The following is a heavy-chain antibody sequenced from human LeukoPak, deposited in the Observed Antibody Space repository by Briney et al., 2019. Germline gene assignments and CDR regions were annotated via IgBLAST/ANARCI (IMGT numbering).Heavy chain of an antibody. CDR2: IIPILGIA. Sequence: GASVKVSCKASGGTLSSYAISWVRQAPGQGLEWMGRIIPILGIANYAQKFQGRVTITADKSTSTAYMELSSLRSEDTAVYYCARVAVVPAAADFDYWGQGTLVTVSS. D-gene: IGHD2-2*01. J-gene: IGHJ4*02. CDR1: GGTLSSYA. CDR3: ARVAVVPAAADFDY. V-gene: IGHV1-69*04.